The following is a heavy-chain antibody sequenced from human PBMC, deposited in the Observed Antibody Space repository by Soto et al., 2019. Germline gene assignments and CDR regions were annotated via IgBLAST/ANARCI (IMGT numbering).Heavy chain of an antibody. CDR3: ARAKRVFAPIPSGYYYYYMDV. Sequence: ASVKVSCKASGYTFTSYDINWVRQATGQGLEWMGWMNPNSGNTGYAQKFQGRVTMTRNTSISTAYMELSSLRSEDTAVYYCARAKRVFAPIPSGYYYYYMDVWGKGTTVTVSS. CDR1: GYTFTSYD. V-gene: IGHV1-8*01. CDR2: MNPNSGNT. D-gene: IGHD2-21*01. J-gene: IGHJ6*03.